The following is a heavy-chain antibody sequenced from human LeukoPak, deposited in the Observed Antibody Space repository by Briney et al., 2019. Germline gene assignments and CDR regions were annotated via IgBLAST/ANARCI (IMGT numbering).Heavy chain of an antibody. J-gene: IGHJ5*02. Sequence: SETLSLTCTVSGGSMSSYYWNWVRQPPGKGLEWIGNIYSSGSTDYNPSLKSRVTMSLDTSQFQFSLRLNSVTAADTAVYYCARADPNASGYFYRFNWFDPWGQGTLVTVSS. D-gene: IGHD3-10*01. CDR2: IYSSGST. CDR3: ARADPNASGYFYRFNWFDP. V-gene: IGHV4-59*01. CDR1: GGSMSSYY.